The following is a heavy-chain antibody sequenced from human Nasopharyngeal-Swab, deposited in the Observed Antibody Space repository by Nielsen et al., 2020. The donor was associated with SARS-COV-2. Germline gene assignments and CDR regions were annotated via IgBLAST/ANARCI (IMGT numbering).Heavy chain of an antibody. J-gene: IGHJ4*02. V-gene: IGHV1-58*01. CDR3: AASLPYDSSGYYS. D-gene: IGHD3-22*01. CDR2: IVVGSGNT. Sequence: WVRQAPGQRLEWIGWIVVGSGNTNYAQKFQERVTITRDMSTSTAYMELGSLRSEDTAVYYCAASLPYDSSGYYSWGQGTLVTVSS.